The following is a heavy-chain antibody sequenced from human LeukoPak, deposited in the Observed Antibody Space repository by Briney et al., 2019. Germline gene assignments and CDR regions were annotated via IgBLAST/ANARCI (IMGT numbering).Heavy chain of an antibody. J-gene: IGHJ3*02. D-gene: IGHD3-16*02. V-gene: IGHV3-33*01. CDR3: ARDNRYTGNYLDAFDI. CDR1: GFIFSAYG. Sequence: GGSLRLSCAASGFIFSAYGMHWVRQAPGKGLEWLAVIWYDGSSKYYADSVKGRFTISRDNSKNTLYMQVNNLRVEDTAVYFCARDNRYTGNYLDAFDIWGQGTLVTVSS. CDR2: IWYDGSSK.